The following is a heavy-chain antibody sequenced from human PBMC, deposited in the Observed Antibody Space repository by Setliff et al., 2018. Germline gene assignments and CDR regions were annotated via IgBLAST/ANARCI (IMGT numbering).Heavy chain of an antibody. CDR1: GGSVSSGDYY. CDR2: FYYSGST. Sequence: SETLSLTCTVSGGSVSSGDYYWTWIRKPPGKGLEWIGYFYYSGSTYYNPSLKSRVTISVDTSKNQFSLKLSSVTAADTAVYYCARGAGSVDYWGQGTLVTVSS. CDR3: ARGAGSVDY. D-gene: IGHD3-16*01. J-gene: IGHJ4*02. V-gene: IGHV4-30-4*08.